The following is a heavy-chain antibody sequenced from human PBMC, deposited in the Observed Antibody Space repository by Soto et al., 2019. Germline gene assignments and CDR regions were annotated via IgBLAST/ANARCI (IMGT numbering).Heavy chain of an antibody. CDR3: AGRSGDYV. CDR2: IGGGGVST. CDR1: GFIFSSYV. D-gene: IGHD4-17*01. J-gene: IGHJ4*02. V-gene: IGHV3-23*01. Sequence: EVQRLESGGGLVQPGGSLRLSCAASGFIFSSYVRSWVRQAPGKGLEWVSVIGGGGVSTNYADSVRGRFTISRDNSKNTLYLQMNSLRAEDTAVYYCAGRSGDYVWGQGTLVTVSS.